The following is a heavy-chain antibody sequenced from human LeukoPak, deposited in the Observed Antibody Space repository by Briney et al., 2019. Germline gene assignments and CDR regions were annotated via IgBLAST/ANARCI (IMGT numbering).Heavy chain of an antibody. CDR1: GGSISSSSYY. CDR3: ARGLDYGDYVFGY. V-gene: IGHV4-39*07. D-gene: IGHD4-17*01. CDR2: IYYSGST. J-gene: IGHJ4*02. Sequence: SETLSLTCTVSGGSISSSSYYWGWIRQPPGKGLEWIGSIYYSGSTYYNPSLKSRVTISVDTSKNQFSLQLNSVTPEDTAVYYCARGLDYGDYVFGYWGQGTLVTVSS.